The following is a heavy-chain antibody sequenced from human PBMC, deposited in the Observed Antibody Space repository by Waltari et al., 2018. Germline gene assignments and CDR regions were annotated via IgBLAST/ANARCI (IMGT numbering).Heavy chain of an antibody. CDR2: IYYSGST. CDR3: ARRGIAAAGPSPYFDY. V-gene: IGHV4-39*01. D-gene: IGHD6-13*01. CDR1: GGSISSSSYY. Sequence: QLQLQESGPGLVKPSETLSLTCTVSGGSISSSSYYWGWIRQPPGKGLEWIGSIYYSGSTYYNPTLKSRVTISVDTSKNQFSLKLSSVTAADTAVYYCARRGIAAAGPSPYFDYWGQGTLVTVSS. J-gene: IGHJ4*02.